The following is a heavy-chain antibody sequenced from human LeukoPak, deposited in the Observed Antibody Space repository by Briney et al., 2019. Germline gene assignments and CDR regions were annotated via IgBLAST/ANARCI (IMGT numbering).Heavy chain of an antibody. V-gene: IGHV5-51*01. CDR1: GYRFTTYW. CDR3: ATRHHNEYQFDSQFDS. J-gene: IGHJ4*02. D-gene: IGHD3-9*01. CDR2: IYPGDSDT. Sequence: GESLKISCKGSGYRFTTYWIGWVRQMPGKGLEWMGVIYPGDSDTRYSPSFQGQVTISADKSMNTAYLHWSSLKASDTAMYYCATRHHNEYQFDSQFDSWGQGTLVTVSS.